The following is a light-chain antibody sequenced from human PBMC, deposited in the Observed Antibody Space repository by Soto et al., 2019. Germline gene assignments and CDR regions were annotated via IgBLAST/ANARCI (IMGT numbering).Light chain of an antibody. CDR3: QRYGASTT. CDR2: DAS. J-gene: IGKJ1*01. V-gene: IGKV3-15*01. CDR1: QSVRSN. Sequence: EIVMTQSPAILSVSLGERVTLSCRASQSVRSNLAWYQQKPGQAPRLLIYDASTRAPGIPARFSGSGSGTDFTLTITRLEPEDFAVYYCQRYGASTTFGQGTKVDIK.